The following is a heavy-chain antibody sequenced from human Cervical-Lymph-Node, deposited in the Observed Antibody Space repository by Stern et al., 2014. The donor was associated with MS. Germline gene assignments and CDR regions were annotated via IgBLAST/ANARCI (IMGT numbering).Heavy chain of an antibody. V-gene: IGHV1-69*01. CDR2: VTPIFGSA. Sequence: VQLVESGAEVKKPGSSVKVSCKASGGTFSSYSLSWVRQAPGQGLEWMGGVTPIFGSANYAQRFQGKVTITEDESTSTAYMELSTLTSEDTAVYYCARHLTGYGRWYFDYWGQGTLVTVSS. D-gene: IGHD3-9*01. J-gene: IGHJ4*02. CDR1: GGTFSSYS. CDR3: ARHLTGYGRWYFDY.